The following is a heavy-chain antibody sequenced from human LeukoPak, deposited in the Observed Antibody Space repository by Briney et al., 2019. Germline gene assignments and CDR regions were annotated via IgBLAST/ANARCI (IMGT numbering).Heavy chain of an antibody. CDR1: GYIFTVYH. CDR2: ITPDSGDT. V-gene: IGHV1-2*06. D-gene: IGHD1-26*01. J-gene: IGHJ4*02. CDR3: ARDLSSTTYWELDY. Sequence: ASVKVSCKATGYIFTVYHIHWVRQAPGQEPEWMGRITPDSGDTNYALQFQGRVTMTRDTSINTAYMDLSRLTSDDTAVYYCARDLSSTTYWELDYWGQGTLVTVSS.